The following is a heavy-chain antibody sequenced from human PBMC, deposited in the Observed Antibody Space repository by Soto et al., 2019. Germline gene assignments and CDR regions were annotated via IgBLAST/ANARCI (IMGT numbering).Heavy chain of an antibody. CDR3: ARGGGQWLRGYFDY. CDR1: GGSFSGYY. V-gene: IGHV4-34*01. J-gene: IGHJ4*02. D-gene: IGHD6-19*01. Sequence: SETLSLTCAVYGGSFSGYYWSWIRQPPGKGLEWIGEINHSGSTNYNPSLKSRVTISVDTSKNQFSLKLSSVTAADTAVYYCARGGGQWLRGYFDYRGQGTLVTVSS. CDR2: INHSGST.